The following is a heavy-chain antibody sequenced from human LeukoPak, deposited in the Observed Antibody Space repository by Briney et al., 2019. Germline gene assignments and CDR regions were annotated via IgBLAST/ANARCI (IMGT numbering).Heavy chain of an antibody. V-gene: IGHV1-2*02. J-gene: IGHJ4*02. Sequence: ASVKVSCKASGYTFTGNPILWLRQAPGQGLEWMGWIIPNSGATTYAQKFQGRVAMTRDTSISTAFMELSSLRSDDTAVYYCTREDYWGQVTPVTVSS. CDR1: GYTFTGNP. CDR3: TREDY. CDR2: IIPNSGAT.